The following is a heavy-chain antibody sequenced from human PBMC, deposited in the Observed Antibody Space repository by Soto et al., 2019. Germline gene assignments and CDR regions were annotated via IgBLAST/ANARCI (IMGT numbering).Heavy chain of an antibody. V-gene: IGHV3-33*01. J-gene: IGHJ4*02. CDR3: ARDLWSGWSFYFDY. Sequence: PGGSLRLSCAASGFTFISYGMHWVRQAPGKGLEWVAVIWYDGSNKYYADSVKGRFTISRDNSKNTLYLQMNSLRAEDTAVYYCARDLWSGWSFYFDYWGQGTLVTVSS. CDR2: IWYDGSNK. CDR1: GFTFISYG. D-gene: IGHD6-19*01.